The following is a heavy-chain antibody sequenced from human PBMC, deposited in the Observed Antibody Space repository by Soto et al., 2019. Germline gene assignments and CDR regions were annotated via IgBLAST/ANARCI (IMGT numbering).Heavy chain of an antibody. CDR2: TYYKSKWNN. J-gene: IGHJ6*02. CDR3: TGITWFRGMDV. V-gene: IGHV6-1*01. D-gene: IGHD3-10*01. CDR1: GGGLSSNSPT. Sequence: SQTLAITSPISGGGLSSNSPTWNWMRQSPSRGLEWLGRTYYKSKWNNDYALSVKSRITINPDTSKNQFSLHLYSVTPEDTAVNCCTGITWFRGMDVWGQGTQVTVSS.